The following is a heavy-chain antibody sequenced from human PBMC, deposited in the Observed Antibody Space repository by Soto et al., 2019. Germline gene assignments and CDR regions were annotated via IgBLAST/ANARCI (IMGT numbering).Heavy chain of an antibody. CDR2: ISDDGTKR. J-gene: IGHJ2*01. CDR1: GFTFSSYT. CDR3: SRDCYSKSGPGCYFDL. D-gene: IGHD2-2*02. Sequence: QEHLVESGGGVVQPGRSLRLSCVASGFTFSSYTMHWVRQAPGKGLEWVAIISDDGTKRYYADSVKGLFTISRHNSKNTLFLEMTSRLAEDKAVFYCSRDCYSKSGPGCYFDLWGRGTLVTVSS. V-gene: IGHV3-30-3*01.